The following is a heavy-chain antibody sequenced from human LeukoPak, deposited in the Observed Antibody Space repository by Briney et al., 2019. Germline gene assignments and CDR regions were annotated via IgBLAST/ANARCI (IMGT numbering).Heavy chain of an antibody. V-gene: IGHV3-23*01. D-gene: IGHD6-19*01. CDR3: SKDLSSGLFDY. J-gene: IGHJ4*02. Sequence: GGSLRLSCAASGFTFSSFAMSWVRQTPGKGLEWVSTINHDGGTTYYVDSVKGRFTISRDNSKSTLYLQMNSLRAEDTALYFCSKDLSSGLFDYWGQGTLVAVSS. CDR1: GFTFSSFA. CDR2: INHDGGTT.